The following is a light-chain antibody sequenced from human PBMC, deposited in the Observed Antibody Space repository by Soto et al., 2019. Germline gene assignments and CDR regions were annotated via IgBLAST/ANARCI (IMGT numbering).Light chain of an antibody. CDR3: PHYGSSPRT. J-gene: IGKJ1*01. V-gene: IGKV3-20*01. CDR1: QSGSTTY. Sequence: EIGLTPSPGTLPLSPGERATLACRASQSGSTTYLAWYQQKPGQAPRLLLYDASSRPTGIPERFSGSGSGTDITITVRRLWPEGFAVYYCPHYGSSPRTFGQWNKVAIK. CDR2: DAS.